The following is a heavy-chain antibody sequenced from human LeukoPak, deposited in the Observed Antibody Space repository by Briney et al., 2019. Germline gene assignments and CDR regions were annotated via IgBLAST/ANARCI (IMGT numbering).Heavy chain of an antibody. CDR1: GFTFSSYW. CDR2: IKQDGSEK. J-gene: IGHJ6*03. V-gene: IGHV3-7*01. D-gene: IGHD2-2*01. CDR3: AREGYCSSTSCRYLYYYYYYYYMDV. Sequence: PGGSLRLSCAASGFTFSSYWMSWVRQAPGKGLEWVANIKQDGSEKYYVDSVKGRFTISRDNAKNSLYLQMNSLRAEDTAVYYCAREGYCSSTSCRYLYYYYYYYYMDVWGKGTTVTVSS.